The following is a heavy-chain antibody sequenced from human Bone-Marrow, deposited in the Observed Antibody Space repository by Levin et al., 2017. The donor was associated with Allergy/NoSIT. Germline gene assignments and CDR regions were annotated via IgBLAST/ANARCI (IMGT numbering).Heavy chain of an antibody. D-gene: IGHD5-18*01. CDR1: GFTFSSYG. Sequence: GGSLRLSCAASGFTFSSYGMHWVRQAPGKGLEWVAVISYDGSNKYYGDSVKGRLTISRDNSKNTLYLQMNSLRAEDTAVYYCAKDLAVDTAMVPDYWGQGTLVTVSS. CDR2: ISYDGSNK. V-gene: IGHV3-30*18. J-gene: IGHJ4*02. CDR3: AKDLAVDTAMVPDY.